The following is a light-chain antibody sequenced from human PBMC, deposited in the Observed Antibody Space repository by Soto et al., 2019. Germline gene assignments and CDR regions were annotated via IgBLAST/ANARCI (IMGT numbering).Light chain of an antibody. Sequence: DIQMTQSPSSQSASVGDRVTITCRASQSISSYLNWYQQKPGKAPKLLIYAASSLQSGVPSRFSGSGSGTDFTLTISSLQPEDFATYYCQQSYSGFTFGPGTKVDIK. V-gene: IGKV1-39*01. CDR1: QSISSY. CDR2: AAS. CDR3: QQSYSGFT. J-gene: IGKJ3*01.